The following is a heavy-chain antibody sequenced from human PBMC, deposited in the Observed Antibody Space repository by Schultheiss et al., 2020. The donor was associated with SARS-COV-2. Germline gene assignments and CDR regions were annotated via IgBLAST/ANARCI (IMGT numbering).Heavy chain of an antibody. CDR3: TRQGLAADCDY. J-gene: IGHJ4*02. CDR2: IRSKANSYAT. CDR1: GFTFSGSA. Sequence: GESLKISCAASGFTFSGSAMHWVRQASGKGLEWVGRIRSKANSYATAYAASVKGRFTISRDDSKNTAYLQMNSLKTEDTAVYYCTRQGLAADCDYWGQGTLVTVSS. D-gene: IGHD6-19*01. V-gene: IGHV3-73*01.